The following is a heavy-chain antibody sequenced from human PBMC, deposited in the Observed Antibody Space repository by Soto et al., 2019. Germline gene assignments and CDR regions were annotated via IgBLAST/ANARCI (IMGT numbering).Heavy chain of an antibody. Sequence: SETLSLTCTVSGGSISSSSYYWVWIRQPPGKGLEWIGSIYYSGSTYYNPSLKSRVTISVDTSKNQFSLKLSSVTAADTAVYYCARHYDFWSGYSFDYWGQGTLVTVSS. CDR3: ARHYDFWSGYSFDY. CDR1: GGSISSSSYY. D-gene: IGHD3-3*01. J-gene: IGHJ4*02. CDR2: IYYSGST. V-gene: IGHV4-39*01.